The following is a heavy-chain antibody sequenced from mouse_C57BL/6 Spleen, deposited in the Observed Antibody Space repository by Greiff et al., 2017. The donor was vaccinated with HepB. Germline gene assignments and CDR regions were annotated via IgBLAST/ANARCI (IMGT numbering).Heavy chain of an antibody. CDR3: ARSVYSNWYFDV. Sequence: VQLQQSGAELVKPGASVKISCKASGYAFSSYWMNWVKQRPGKGLEWIGQIYPGDGDTNYNGKFKGKATLTADKSSSTAYMQLRSLTSEDSAVYFCARSVYSNWYFDVWGTGTTVTVSS. CDR2: IYPGDGDT. J-gene: IGHJ1*03. D-gene: IGHD2-5*01. CDR1: GYAFSSYW. V-gene: IGHV1-80*01.